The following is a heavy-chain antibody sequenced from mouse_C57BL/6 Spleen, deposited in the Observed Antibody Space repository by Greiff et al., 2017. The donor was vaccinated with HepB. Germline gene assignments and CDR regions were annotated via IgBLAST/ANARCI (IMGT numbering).Heavy chain of an antibody. D-gene: IGHD1-1*01. J-gene: IGHJ3*01. V-gene: IGHV5-4*01. CDR2: ISDGGSYT. CDR3: ARERYYGSREFAY. Sequence: EVMLVESGGGLVKPGGSLKLSCAASGFTFSSYAMSWVRQTPEKRLEWVATISDGGSYTYYPDNVKGRFTISRDNAKNNLYLQMSHLKSEDTAMYYCARERYYGSREFAYWGQGTLVTVSA. CDR1: GFTFSSYA.